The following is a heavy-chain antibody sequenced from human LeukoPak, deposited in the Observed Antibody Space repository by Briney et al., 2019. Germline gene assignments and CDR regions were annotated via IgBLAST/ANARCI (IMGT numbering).Heavy chain of an antibody. CDR1: GFTFSSYA. V-gene: IGHV3-64D*06. CDR2: ISPDGGNT. CDR3: VPKGTEGY. J-gene: IGHJ4*02. Sequence: GGSLRLSCSASGFTFSSYAMHWVRQSPGKGLEYVSAISPDGGNTYYADSVKGRFSISRDNSKNTLYLQMSSLRPEDTAVYYCVPKGTEGYWGQGTLVTVSS.